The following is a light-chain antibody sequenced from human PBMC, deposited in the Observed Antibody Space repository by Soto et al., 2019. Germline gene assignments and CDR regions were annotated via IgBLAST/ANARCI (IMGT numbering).Light chain of an antibody. CDR3: QSYDSSLSGVV. V-gene: IGLV1-40*01. CDR1: SSNIGAGYD. J-gene: IGLJ2*01. Sequence: QSVLTQPPSVSGAPGQRVTISCTGSSSNIGAGYDVHWYQRLPGTAPKLLIHGNSNRPSGVPDRFSGSKSGTSASLAITGLQAEDEADYYCQSYDSSLSGVVFGGGTKLTVL. CDR2: GNS.